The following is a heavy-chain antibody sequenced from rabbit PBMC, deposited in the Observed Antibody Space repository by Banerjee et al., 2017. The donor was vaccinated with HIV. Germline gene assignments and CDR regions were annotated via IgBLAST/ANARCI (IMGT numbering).Heavy chain of an antibody. Sequence: QSLEESGGDLVKPEGSLALTCKASGFSLSNNYVMCWVRQAPGKGLEWIACIYAGSSGSIWYASWAKGRFTISKTSSTTVTLQMTSLTVADTATYFCASHPTSSAYYNLWGPGTLVTVS. J-gene: IGHJ4*01. CDR1: GFSLSNNYV. CDR2: IYAGSSGSI. CDR3: ASHPTSSAYYNL. V-gene: IGHV1S40*01. D-gene: IGHD1-1*01.